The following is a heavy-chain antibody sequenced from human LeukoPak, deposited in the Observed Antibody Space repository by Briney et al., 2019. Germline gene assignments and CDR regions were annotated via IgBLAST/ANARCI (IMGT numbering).Heavy chain of an antibody. J-gene: IGHJ6*03. D-gene: IGHD2-21*01. CDR1: GFTFSSYA. CDR2: IPYDGSNK. Sequence: QPGRSLRLSCAASGFTFSSYAMHWVSQAPSKGLEWVAVIPYDGSNKFYADSVKGRFTISRDNSKNTLYLQMNSLRSEDTAVYYCARGPAYCGGDCSSYYYYYMDVWGKGTTVTVSS. CDR3: ARGPAYCGGDCSSYYYYYMDV. V-gene: IGHV3-30*04.